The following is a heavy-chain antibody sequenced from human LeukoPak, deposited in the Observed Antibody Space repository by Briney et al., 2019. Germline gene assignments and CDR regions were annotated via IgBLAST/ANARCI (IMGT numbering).Heavy chain of an antibody. V-gene: IGHV1-2*02. CDR1: GYMFTGYY. D-gene: IGHD6-13*01. CDR2: INPNGGAT. J-gene: IGHJ4*02. Sequence: GASVKVSCKASGYMFTGYYLHWVRQAPGQGLEWMGWINPNGGATNYVQKFKGRVTMTRDTSISTAYMEVSGLRSDDTAVYYCARVGAGTCCHFEYWGQGTLATVSS. CDR3: ARVGAGTCCHFEY.